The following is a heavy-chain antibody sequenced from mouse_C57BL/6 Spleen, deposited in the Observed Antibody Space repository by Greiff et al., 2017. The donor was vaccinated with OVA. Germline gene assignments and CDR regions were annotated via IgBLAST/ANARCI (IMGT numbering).Heavy chain of an antibody. D-gene: IGHD2-4*01. CDR1: GFSLTSYG. CDR3: AGEGLRTGFAY. V-gene: IGHV2-2*01. Sequence: QVHVKQSGPGLVQPSQSLSITCTVSGFSLTSYGVHWVRQSPGKGLEWLGVIWSGGSTDYNAAFISRLSISKDNSKSQVFFKMNSLQADDTAIYYCAGEGLRTGFAYWGQGTLVTVSA. J-gene: IGHJ3*01. CDR2: IWSGGST.